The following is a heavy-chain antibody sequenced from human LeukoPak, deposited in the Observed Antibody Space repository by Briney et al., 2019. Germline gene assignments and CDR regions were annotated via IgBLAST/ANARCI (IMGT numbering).Heavy chain of an antibody. J-gene: IGHJ4*02. V-gene: IGHV3-74*01. CDR2: IKTDGSST. D-gene: IGHD1-26*01. CDR3: AYRNNFEY. Sequence: PGGSLRLSCAASGFTFSAYWMHWVRQAPGKGLVWVSRIKTDGSSTSYADSVKGRFTISRDDAKRTVDLQMDNLRAEDTAIYYCAYRNNFEYWGQGALVTVSS. CDR1: GFTFSAYW.